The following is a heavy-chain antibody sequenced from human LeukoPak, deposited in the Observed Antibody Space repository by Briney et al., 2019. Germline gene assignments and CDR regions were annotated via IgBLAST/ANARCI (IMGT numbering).Heavy chain of an antibody. CDR2: IWSDGTNQ. CDR1: GFSFSSYG. J-gene: IGHJ4*02. Sequence: GRSLRLSCAVSGFSFSSYGMHWVRQAPGRGLEWVAVIWSDGTNQYYADSVKGRFTISRDNSKNTVYLQMNSLRAEDTAVYFCAKDAQRGFDYSNSLEYWGQGTLVTVSS. V-gene: IGHV3-33*06. D-gene: IGHD4-11*01. CDR3: AKDAQRGFDYSNSLEY.